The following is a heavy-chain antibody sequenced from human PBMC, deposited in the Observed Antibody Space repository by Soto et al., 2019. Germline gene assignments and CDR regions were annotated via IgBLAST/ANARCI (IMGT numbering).Heavy chain of an antibody. J-gene: IGHJ4*02. CDR1: GFTFSSYW. CDR3: ARRLSGYYGFEY. V-gene: IGHV3-74*01. D-gene: IGHD3-10*01. CDR2: IKGDGTNT. Sequence: EVQRVESGGGLVQVGGYLRLSCAASGFTFSSYWMHWVRQVPGKGLVWVSRIKGDGTNTGYADSVKGRFTISSDNVKNTLYRKMNSLRAEDTEVYYCARRLSGYYGFEYWGQGTLVTYSS.